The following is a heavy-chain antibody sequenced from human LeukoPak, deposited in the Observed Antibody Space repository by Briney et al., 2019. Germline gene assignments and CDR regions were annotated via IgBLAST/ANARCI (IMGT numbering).Heavy chain of an antibody. J-gene: IGHJ4*02. CDR2: ISAYNGNT. D-gene: IGHD6-13*01. CDR1: GYTFTSYG. CDR3: ARDQSPYSSSWVDY. V-gene: IGHV1-18*01. Sequence: ASVKVSCKASGYTFTSYGISWVRQAPGQGLEWMGWISAYNGNTDYAQKLQGRVTMTTDTSTSTAYMELRSLRSDDTAVYYCARDQSPYSSSWVDYRGQGTLVTVSS.